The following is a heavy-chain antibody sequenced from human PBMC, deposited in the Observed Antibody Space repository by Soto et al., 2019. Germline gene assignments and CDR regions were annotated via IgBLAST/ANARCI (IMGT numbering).Heavy chain of an antibody. Sequence: SVKVSCKASGGTFSSYAISWVRQAPGQGLEWMGGIIPIFGTANYAQKFQGRVTITADESTSTAYMELSSLRSEDTAVYYCARGPAAIRGLYGMDVWGQGTTVTVSS. J-gene: IGHJ6*02. CDR2: IIPIFGTA. D-gene: IGHD2-2*01. V-gene: IGHV1-69*13. CDR3: ARGPAAIRGLYGMDV. CDR1: GGTFSSYA.